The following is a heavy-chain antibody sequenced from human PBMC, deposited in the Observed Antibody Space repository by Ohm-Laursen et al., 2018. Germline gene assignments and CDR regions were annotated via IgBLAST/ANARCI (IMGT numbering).Heavy chain of an antibody. CDR1: GFTFSSYW. CDR3: ARDVAHGGYGFGMDV. D-gene: IGHD5-12*01. V-gene: IGHV3-74*01. CDR2: INSDDSRT. Sequence: SLRLSCAASGFTFSSYWMHWVRQAPGKGLVWVSRINSDDSRTDYADSVKGRFTISRDNAKNSLYLQMNSLRAEDTAVYYCARDVAHGGYGFGMDVWGQGTTVTVSS. J-gene: IGHJ6*02.